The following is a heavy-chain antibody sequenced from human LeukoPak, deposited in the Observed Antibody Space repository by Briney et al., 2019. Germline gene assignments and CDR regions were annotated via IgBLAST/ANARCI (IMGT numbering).Heavy chain of an antibody. D-gene: IGHD5-24*01. J-gene: IGHJ4*02. Sequence: GASVKVSCKASGGTFSSYAISWVQQAPGQGLEWMGRIIPILGIANYAQKFQGRVTITADKSTSTAYMELSSLRSEDTAVYCCARAPRDGYKDYWGQGTLVTVSS. CDR1: GGTFSSYA. CDR2: IIPILGIA. V-gene: IGHV1-69*04. CDR3: ARAPRDGYKDY.